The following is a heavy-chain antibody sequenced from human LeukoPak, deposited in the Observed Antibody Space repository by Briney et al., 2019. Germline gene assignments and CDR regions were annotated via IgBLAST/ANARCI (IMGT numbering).Heavy chain of an antibody. J-gene: IGHJ4*02. CDR1: GFTFSTYA. CDR3: ARDAPYYDSGSYYFDY. V-gene: IGHV3-48*04. CDR2: ISSSSSAI. D-gene: IGHD3-10*01. Sequence: GGSLRLSCAASGFTFSTYAMKWVRQAPGKGLEWVSYISSSSSAIYYADSVRGRFTISRDNAKNSLYLQMNSLRAEDTAVYYCARDAPYYDSGSYYFDYWGQGTLVTVSS.